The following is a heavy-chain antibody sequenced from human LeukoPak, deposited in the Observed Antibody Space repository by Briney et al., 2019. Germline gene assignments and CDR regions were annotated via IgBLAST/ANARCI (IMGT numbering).Heavy chain of an antibody. CDR1: GDSISSHY. V-gene: IGHV4-59*08. D-gene: IGHD3-22*01. Sequence: SETLSLTCTVSGDSISSHYWSWIRQPPGKGLEWIGYIHYSVTTNYNPSLKSRIAISVDTSKNQFSLKLTSVTAADTAVYYCARLHYDSSGLYYYFDYWGQGTLVTVSS. CDR3: ARLHYDSSGLYYYFDY. J-gene: IGHJ4*02. CDR2: IHYSVTT.